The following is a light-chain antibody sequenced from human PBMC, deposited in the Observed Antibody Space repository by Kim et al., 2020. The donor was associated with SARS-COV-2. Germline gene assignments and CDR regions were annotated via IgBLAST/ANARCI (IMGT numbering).Light chain of an antibody. CDR1: QSFSSSY. J-gene: IGKJ2*01. Sequence: LSPRDISTPSCKASQSFSSSYLAYYQQKPGQGPSHLIYGASSRSTGIPDKFSGSGSGTDFTLTISRLEPEDFAVYYCQQYNSSPYTFGQGTKLEI. V-gene: IGKV3-20*01. CDR3: QQYNSSPYT. CDR2: GAS.